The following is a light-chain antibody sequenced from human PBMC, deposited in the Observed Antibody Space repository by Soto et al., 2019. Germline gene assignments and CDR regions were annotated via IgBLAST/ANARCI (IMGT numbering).Light chain of an antibody. CDR2: GAS. V-gene: IGKV3-20*01. CDR1: QSVSSSY. J-gene: IGKJ4*01. CDR3: QHYRTS. Sequence: EIVLTQSPGTLSLFPGERATLSCRASQSVSSSYLAWYQQKPGQAPRQLIYGASSRATGIPDRFSGSGSGTDFTLTITRLEPEDFAVYYCQHYRTSFGGGTRVEIK.